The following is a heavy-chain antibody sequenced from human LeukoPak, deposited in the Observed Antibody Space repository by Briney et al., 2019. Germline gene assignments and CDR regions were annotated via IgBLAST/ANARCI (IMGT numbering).Heavy chain of an antibody. D-gene: IGHD5-24*01. CDR1: GFTFSTYT. J-gene: IGHJ4*02. CDR3: AKAGGPRGMATINADY. Sequence: GGSLRLSCAASGFTFSTYTMHWVRKAPGKGLECVALISYDGRTKSYAESVKGRFTISRDNSKSTLNLQMISLRAEDTAVYYCAKAGGPRGMATINADYWGQGTLVTVSP. CDR2: ISYDGRTK. V-gene: IGHV3-30*18.